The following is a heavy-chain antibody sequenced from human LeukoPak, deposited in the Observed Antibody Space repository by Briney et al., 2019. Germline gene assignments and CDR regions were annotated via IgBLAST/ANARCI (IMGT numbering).Heavy chain of an antibody. V-gene: IGHV4-34*01. Sequence: SETLSLTCAVYGGSFSGYYWSWIRQPPGKGLEWIGEINHSGSTNYNPSLKSRVTISVDTSKNQFSLKLSSVTAADTAVYYCARSGTRRYCSSTSCQRGDWFDPWGQGTLVTVSS. D-gene: IGHD2-2*01. CDR1: GGSFSGYY. CDR2: INHSGST. J-gene: IGHJ5*02. CDR3: ARSGTRRYCSSTSCQRGDWFDP.